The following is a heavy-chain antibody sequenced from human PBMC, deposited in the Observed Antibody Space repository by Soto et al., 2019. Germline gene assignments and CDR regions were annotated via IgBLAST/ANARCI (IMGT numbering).Heavy chain of an antibody. CDR1: GFTFSSYA. CDR3: ASLGITGTTYGY. J-gene: IGHJ4*02. CDR2: ISGSGGST. V-gene: IGHV3-23*01. Sequence: EVQLLESGGGLVQPGGSLRLSCAASGFTFSSYAMSWVRQAPGKGLEWVSAISGSGGSTYYADSVKGRFTISRDNSKNTLYLRMNSLRAEDTAVYYCASLGITGTTYGYWGQGTLVTVSS. D-gene: IGHD1-7*01.